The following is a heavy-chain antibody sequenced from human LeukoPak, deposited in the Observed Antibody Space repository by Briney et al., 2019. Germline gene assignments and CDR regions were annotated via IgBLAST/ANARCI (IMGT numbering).Heavy chain of an antibody. D-gene: IGHD3-16*01. V-gene: IGHV3-7*04. J-gene: IGHJ4*02. CDR3: ARGLGDFDY. Sequence: GGSLRLSCAASGFTFSRYWMTWVRQAPGTGLEWVANINQDGSEKYYVDSVKGRFTISRDNAKNSLYLQMNSLRAEDMAVYYCARGLGDFDYWGQGTLVTVSS. CDR2: INQDGSEK. CDR1: GFTFSRYW.